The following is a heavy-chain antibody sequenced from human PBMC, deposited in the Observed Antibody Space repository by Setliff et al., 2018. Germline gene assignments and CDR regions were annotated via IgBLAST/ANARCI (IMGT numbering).Heavy chain of an antibody. V-gene: IGHV4-61*02. CDR1: GGSISSGSYY. D-gene: IGHD3-22*01. CDR2: IYTSGST. CDR3: ARGPVMIVATGYFDY. J-gene: IGHJ4*02. Sequence: SETLSPTCTVSGGSISSGSYYWSWIRQPAGKGLEWIGRIYTSGSTNYNPSLKSRVTISVDTSKNQFSLKLSSVTAADTAVYYCARGPVMIVATGYFDYWGQGTLVTAPQ.